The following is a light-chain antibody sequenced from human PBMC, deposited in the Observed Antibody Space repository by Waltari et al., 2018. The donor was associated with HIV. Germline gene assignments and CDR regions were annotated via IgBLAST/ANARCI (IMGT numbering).Light chain of an antibody. Sequence: QAVLTQPSSPSASPGASASPTCSLRSDINAENYWLYWYQQKPGSPPQFLLRYKSDSGKRRGSGGPRRLSGSEDSSGNAGILLSSGVQSEGEADYYCMVGHSSAVVFGGGTRWTVL. J-gene: IGLJ2*01. CDR2: YKSDSGK. CDR1: SDINAENYW. V-gene: IGLV5-45*02. CDR3: MVGHSSAVV.